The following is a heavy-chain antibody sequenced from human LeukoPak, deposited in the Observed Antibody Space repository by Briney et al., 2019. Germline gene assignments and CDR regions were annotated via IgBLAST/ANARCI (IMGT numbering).Heavy chain of an antibody. J-gene: IGHJ4*02. D-gene: IGHD5-18*01. CDR1: GGSISSYY. Sequence: SETLSLTCTVSGGSISSYYWSWIRQPPGKGLEWIGYIYYSGSTNYNPSLKSRVTISVDTSKNQLSLKLSSVTGADTAVYYCARHSRAMAMEYYFDYWGQGTLVTVSS. V-gene: IGHV4-59*08. CDR3: ARHSRAMAMEYYFDY. CDR2: IYYSGST.